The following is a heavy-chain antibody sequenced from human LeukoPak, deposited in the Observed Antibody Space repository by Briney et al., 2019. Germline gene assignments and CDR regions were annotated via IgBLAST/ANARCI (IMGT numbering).Heavy chain of an antibody. Sequence: GGSLRLSCTVSGFTVSTNSMSWVRQAPGKGLEWVSFIYSDNTHYADSVKGRFTISRDNAKNSLYLQMNSLRAEDTAVYYCARDSLYCSGGSCYSHYYFDYWGQGTLVTVSS. CDR2: IYSDNT. CDR3: ARDSLYCSGGSCYSHYYFDY. CDR1: GFTVSTNS. J-gene: IGHJ4*02. D-gene: IGHD2-15*01. V-gene: IGHV3-66*01.